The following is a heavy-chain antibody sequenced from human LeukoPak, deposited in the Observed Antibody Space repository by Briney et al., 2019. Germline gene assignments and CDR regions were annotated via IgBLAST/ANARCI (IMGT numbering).Heavy chain of an antibody. Sequence: ASVKVACKTSGYTFTSDGITWVRQAPGQGLEWMGWISTYNGNTYYAQKFQGRAIMTTDTSTRTGYMELRNLKSDDTAVYYCAREAAAAGVFLFDPWGQGTLVTVSS. CDR3: AREAAAAGVFLFDP. J-gene: IGHJ5*02. CDR2: ISTYNGNT. CDR1: GYTFTSDG. D-gene: IGHD6-13*01. V-gene: IGHV1-18*01.